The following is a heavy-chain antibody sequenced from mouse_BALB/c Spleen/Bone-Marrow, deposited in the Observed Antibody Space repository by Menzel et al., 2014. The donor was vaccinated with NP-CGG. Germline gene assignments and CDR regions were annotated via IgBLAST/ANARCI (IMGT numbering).Heavy chain of an antibody. Sequence: LVESGAELVRPGVSVRISCKGSGYTFTDYAMHWVKQSHAKSLEWIGVISTYYGDATYNQKFEGKATMTVGKSSSTAYMELARLTSEDSAIYYCARDLDYWGQGTTPTVSS. V-gene: IGHV1S137*01. CDR1: GYTFTDYA. J-gene: IGHJ2*01. CDR2: ISTYYGDA. CDR3: ARDLDY.